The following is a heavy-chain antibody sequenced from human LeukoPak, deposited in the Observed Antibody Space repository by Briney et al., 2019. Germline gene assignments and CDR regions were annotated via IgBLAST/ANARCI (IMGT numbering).Heavy chain of an antibody. D-gene: IGHD7-27*01. J-gene: IGHJ3*02. Sequence: GGSLRLSCAASGFTFSSSVMSWVRQAPGKGLEWVSVISGSGGTTHYADSVKGRFTISRDNSKNTLYLQVNSLRAEDTAIYYCTKGEGAWGIDIWGQGTMVTVSS. CDR1: GFTFSSSV. V-gene: IGHV3-23*01. CDR2: ISGSGGTT. CDR3: TKGEGAWGIDI.